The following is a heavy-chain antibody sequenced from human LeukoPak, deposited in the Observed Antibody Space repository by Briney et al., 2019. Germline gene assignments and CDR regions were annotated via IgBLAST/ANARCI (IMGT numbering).Heavy chain of an antibody. CDR1: GTDYY. J-gene: IGHJ4*02. Sequence: GAPVKVSCKASGTDYYMHWVRQAPGQGLEWMGWINPNSGGTNYAQKFQGRVTMTRDTSISTAYMELSRLTSDDTAVYYCARDGLAGYSSGVDYWGQGTLVTVSS. V-gene: IGHV1-2*02. D-gene: IGHD6-19*01. CDR3: ARDGLAGYSSGVDY. CDR2: INPNSGGT.